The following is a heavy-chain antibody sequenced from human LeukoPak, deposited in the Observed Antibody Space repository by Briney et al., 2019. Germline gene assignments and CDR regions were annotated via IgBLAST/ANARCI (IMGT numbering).Heavy chain of an antibody. CDR2: IYIGGST. V-gene: IGHV3-66*01. J-gene: IGHJ4*02. Sequence: PGGSLRLSCAASGFTVSSNYMSWDPQAPGKGLEWVSSIYIGGSTYYADSVKGRFTISRDNPNNTLYLQMHSLRAEDTAVYYCAREISWVGIWGQGTLVTVSS. CDR1: GFTVSSNY. CDR3: AREISWVGI. D-gene: IGHD1-26*01.